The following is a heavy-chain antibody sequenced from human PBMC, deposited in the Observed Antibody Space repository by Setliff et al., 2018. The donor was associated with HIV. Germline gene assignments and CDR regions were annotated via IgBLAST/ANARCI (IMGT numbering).Heavy chain of an antibody. CDR1: GYTFTTHG. J-gene: IGHJ6*02. D-gene: IGHD6-19*01. V-gene: IGHV1-18*01. CDR3: ARLGSGWSDSYYYAMDI. CDR2: ISPNFGHT. Sequence: ASVKVSCKASGYTFTTHGISWVRQAPGHGLEWMGWISPNFGHTNYAQNFLGRVTMTIDTSTSRAYMELRSLSSDDTAVDFCARLGSGWSDSYYYAMDIWGQGTTVTVSS.